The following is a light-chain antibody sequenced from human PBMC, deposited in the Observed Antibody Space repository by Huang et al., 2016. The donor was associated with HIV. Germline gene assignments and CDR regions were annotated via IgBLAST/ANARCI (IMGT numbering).Light chain of an antibody. V-gene: IGKV3-15*01. CDR3: QHYNNWPLT. Sequence: EIVMTQSPATLSVSPGERATLSCRASQSVSSTLAWYQQKPGQAPRLLIYGASTRATGIPARFSGSGSGTEFTLTISILQSEDFAVYYCQHYNNWPLTFGPGTKVDIK. J-gene: IGKJ3*01. CDR2: GAS. CDR1: QSVSST.